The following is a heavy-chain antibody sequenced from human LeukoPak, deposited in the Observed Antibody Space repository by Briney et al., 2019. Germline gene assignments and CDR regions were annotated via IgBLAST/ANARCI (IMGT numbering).Heavy chain of an antibody. CDR3: AREIDASGYYPSDDC. Sequence: VSVKVPCKASGYNFADYYLHWVRQAPGQGLEWMGWINTDSGGINYAQKFQGRVTMTRDTSISTAYMELSNLRSDDTAMYYCAREIDASGYYPSDDCWGQGTLVTVSS. CDR2: INTDSGGI. J-gene: IGHJ4*02. V-gene: IGHV1-2*02. CDR1: GYNFADYY. D-gene: IGHD3-22*01.